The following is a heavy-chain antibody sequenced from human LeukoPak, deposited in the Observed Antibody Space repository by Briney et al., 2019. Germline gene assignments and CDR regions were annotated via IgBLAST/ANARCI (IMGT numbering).Heavy chain of an antibody. Sequence: GSLRLSCTASGFTFSTCGMTWVRQAPGKGLEWVSSISGNGDGTYYADSVKGRFTISRDNSKNTLYLQMNSLRAEDTAIYYCAKRGPIYSASPGNYFDYWGQGTLVTVSS. D-gene: IGHD3-10*01. CDR2: ISGNGDGT. CDR1: GFTFSTCG. V-gene: IGHV3-23*01. CDR3: AKRGPIYSASPGNYFDY. J-gene: IGHJ4*02.